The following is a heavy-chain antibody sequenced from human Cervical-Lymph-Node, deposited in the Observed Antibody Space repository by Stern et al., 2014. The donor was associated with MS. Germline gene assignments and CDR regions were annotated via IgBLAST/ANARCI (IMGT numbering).Heavy chain of an antibody. J-gene: IGHJ4*02. CDR3: ALSAFDF. CDR2: INRSDDDT. Sequence: QVQLVQSGAEVKKPGASVKVSCKASGFTFTNYYVHWGRQAPGQGLEWMGIINRSDDDTGYAQRFQGRLTVTRDTSSSTVYMELTSLRYDDTAVYYCALSAFDFWGQGTLVTVSS. CDR1: GFTFTNYY. D-gene: IGHD5/OR15-5a*01. V-gene: IGHV1-46*01.